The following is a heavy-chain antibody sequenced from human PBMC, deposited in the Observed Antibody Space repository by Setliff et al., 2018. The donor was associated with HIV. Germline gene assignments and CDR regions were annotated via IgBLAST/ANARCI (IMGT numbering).Heavy chain of an antibody. CDR3: TREVLRFDY. CDR2: INTDTGSP. D-gene: IGHD4-17*01. Sequence: ASVKVSCKASGDTFRSYAISWVRQAPGQGLEWMGWINTDTGSPTYAQGVTGHFVFSLDTSVSTAYLQISSLQAEDTAVYYCTREVLRFDYWGQGTLVTVSS. CDR1: GDTFRSYA. V-gene: IGHV7-4-1*02. J-gene: IGHJ4*02.